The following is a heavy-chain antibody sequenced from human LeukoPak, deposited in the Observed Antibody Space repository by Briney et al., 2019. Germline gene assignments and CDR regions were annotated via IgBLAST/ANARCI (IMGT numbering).Heavy chain of an antibody. CDR1: GFIFSNYA. CDR3: ARGRDYGPGSMEVDY. V-gene: IGHV3-23*01. Sequence: TGGSLRLSCAASGFIFSNYAMSWVRQAPGKGLEWVSAISGSGGSTYHADSVKGRCTISRDNSKNTLYLQMNSLTAGGTAVYYCARGRDYGPGSMEVDYWGQGTLVTVSS. D-gene: IGHD3-10*01. CDR2: ISGSGGST. J-gene: IGHJ4*02.